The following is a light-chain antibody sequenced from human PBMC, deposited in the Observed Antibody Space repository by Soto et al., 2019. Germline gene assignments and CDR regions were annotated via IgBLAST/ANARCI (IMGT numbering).Light chain of an antibody. CDR1: QPISSS. Sequence: DIQMTQSPASLSASVGDRVAITCRASQPISSSLNWYQQKPGQASTLLIYAASNLQSGVPSRFSGSGSGTDFTLTISSLELEDFATYYCQQTRRAPRTFGPGTKLEIK. CDR2: AAS. CDR3: QQTRRAPRT. J-gene: IGKJ2*01. V-gene: IGKV1-39*01.